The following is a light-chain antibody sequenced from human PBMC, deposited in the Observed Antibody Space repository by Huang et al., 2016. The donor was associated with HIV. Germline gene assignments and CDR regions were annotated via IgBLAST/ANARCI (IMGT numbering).Light chain of an antibody. CDR2: TAS. J-gene: IGKJ2*01. CDR3: LQSYSMFRT. V-gene: IGKV1-39*01. Sequence: EIQMTQSPSSLSASVGDPVTITCRASQNIDIYLNWYQQRPWKAPKLLIYTASSLQTGVPSRFSGSGSGTDFTLTIDSLQPEDFATYYCLQSYSMFRTFGQGTKLDFK. CDR1: QNIDIY.